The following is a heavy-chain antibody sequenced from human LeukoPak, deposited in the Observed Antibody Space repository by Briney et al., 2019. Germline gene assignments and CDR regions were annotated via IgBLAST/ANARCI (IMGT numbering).Heavy chain of an antibody. CDR1: GTTFGTYW. V-gene: IGHV5-51*01. CDR3: ARPSYGAGTYYRGPFDI. J-gene: IGHJ3*02. Sequence: GESLQISCKDVGTTFGTYWVGWVRQLPGTGLEWMGVIYPGDSDTRYSPSFQGHVTISADKSISTAYLQWSSLKASDTAMYYCARPSYGAGTYYRGPFDIWGQGTMVAVSS. D-gene: IGHD3-10*01. CDR2: IYPGDSDT.